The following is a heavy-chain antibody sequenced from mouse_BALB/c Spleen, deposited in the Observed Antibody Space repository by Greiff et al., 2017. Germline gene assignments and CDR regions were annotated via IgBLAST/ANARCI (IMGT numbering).Heavy chain of an antibody. Sequence: QVQLKQSGAELARPGASVKMSCKASGYTFTSYTMHWVKQRPGQGLEWIGYINPSSGYTNYNQKFKDKATLTADKSSSTAYMQLSSLTSEDSAVYDCARRAPPPRYGNYWYFDVWGAGTTVTVSS. D-gene: IGHD2-10*02. CDR1: GYTFTSYT. J-gene: IGHJ1*01. CDR2: INPSSGYT. CDR3: ARRAPPPRYGNYWYFDV. V-gene: IGHV1-4*01.